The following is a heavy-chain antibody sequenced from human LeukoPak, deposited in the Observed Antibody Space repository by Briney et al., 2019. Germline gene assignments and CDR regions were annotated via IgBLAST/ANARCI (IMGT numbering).Heavy chain of an antibody. CDR1: GFPFSDYV. D-gene: IGHD2/OR15-2a*01. CDR3: ARLEYYFDY. CDR2: IRYDGNNK. J-gene: IGHJ4*02. V-gene: IGHV3-33*01. Sequence: GGSLRLSCAASGFPFSDYVMHWVRQAPGKGLEWVAVIRYDGNNKYYADSVKGRFTISRDNSKNMLYLQMNSLRAEDTAVYYCARLEYYFDYWGQGTLVTVSS.